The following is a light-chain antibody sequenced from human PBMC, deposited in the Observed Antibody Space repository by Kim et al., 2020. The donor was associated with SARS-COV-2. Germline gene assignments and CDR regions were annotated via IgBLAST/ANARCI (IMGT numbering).Light chain of an antibody. V-gene: IGLV3-19*01. CDR1: SLRSYY. J-gene: IGLJ2*01. Sequence: VALGQTARITCQGDSLRSYYASWYQQKPGQAPVLVIYGKNNRPSGIPDRFSGSSSGNTASLTITGAQAEDEADYYCNSRDSSGNHPFGGGTQLTVL. CDR3: NSRDSSGNHP. CDR2: GKN.